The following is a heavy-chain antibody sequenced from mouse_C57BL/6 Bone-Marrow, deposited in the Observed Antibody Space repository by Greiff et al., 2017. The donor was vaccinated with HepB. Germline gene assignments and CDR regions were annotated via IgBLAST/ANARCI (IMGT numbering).Heavy chain of an antibody. Sequence: QVQLKESGAELVKPGASVKMSCKASGYTFTSYWITWVKQRPGQGLEWIGDIYPGSGSTNYNEKFKSKATLTVDTSSSTAYMQLSSLTSEDSAVYYCARRGGGHPLLLDYWGQGTTLTVSS. D-gene: IGHD1-1*01. CDR2: IYPGSGST. J-gene: IGHJ2*01. CDR3: ARRGGGHPLLLDY. CDR1: GYTFTSYW. V-gene: IGHV1-55*01.